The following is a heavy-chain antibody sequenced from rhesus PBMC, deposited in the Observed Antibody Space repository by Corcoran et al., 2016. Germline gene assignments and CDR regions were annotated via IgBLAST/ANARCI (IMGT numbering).Heavy chain of an antibody. Sequence: EVQLVESGGGLVQPGGSLRLSCAASGFSFSDYYMSWVRQAPGKGLEWVSSISSASRYRYYADSVKGRFTISRDNAKNSLSLQMNSLKTEDTAVYYCTSGVGPEYFEFWGQGALVTVSS. CDR2: ISSASRYR. V-gene: IGHV3S16*01. CDR1: GFSFSDYY. J-gene: IGHJ1*01. CDR3: TSGVGPEYFEF. D-gene: IGHD2-15*01.